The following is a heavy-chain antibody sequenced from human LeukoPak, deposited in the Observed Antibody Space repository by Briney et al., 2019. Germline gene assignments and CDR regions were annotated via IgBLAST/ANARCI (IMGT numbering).Heavy chain of an antibody. D-gene: IGHD3-10*01. J-gene: IGHJ3*01. CDR1: GFTFSSYA. Sequence: GGSLRLACAASGFTFSSYAMHWVRQAPGKGLEWVAVISYDGSNKYYADSVKGRFTISRGNSKNTLYLQMNSLRVEDTATYYCAKGGWFGQSPSDAFDVWGQGTMVTVSS. CDR2: ISYDGSNK. V-gene: IGHV3-30-3*01. CDR3: AKGGWFGQSPSDAFDV.